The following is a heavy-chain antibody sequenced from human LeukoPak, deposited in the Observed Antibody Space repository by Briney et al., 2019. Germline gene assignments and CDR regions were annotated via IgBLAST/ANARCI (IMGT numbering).Heavy chain of an antibody. D-gene: IGHD6-19*01. CDR1: GFTFTRFG. CDR3: AKDRSPEQWLVVNAFDI. V-gene: IGHV3-30*02. Sequence: GGALRLSCAASGFTFTRFGMQWVRRAPGKGLEWVTSIRHNGNDKYYADSVKGRFTISRDNSKNTLFLQMNSLRTEDTAVYYCAKDRSPEQWLVVNAFDIWGQGTMVTAPS. J-gene: IGHJ3*02. CDR2: IRHNGNDK.